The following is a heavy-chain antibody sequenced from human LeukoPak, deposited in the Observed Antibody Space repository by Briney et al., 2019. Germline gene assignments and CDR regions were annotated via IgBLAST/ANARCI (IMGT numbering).Heavy chain of an antibody. CDR2: IYYSGST. CDR1: GGSISSYY. J-gene: IGHJ5*02. Sequence: SETLSLTCTVSGGSISSYYWSWIRQPPGKGLEWIGYIYYSGSTNYNPPLKSRVTISVDTSKNQFSLKLSSVTAADTAVYYCAREAHYYDSSGYYLWFDPWGQGTLVTVSS. CDR3: AREAHYYDSSGYYLWFDP. D-gene: IGHD3-22*01. V-gene: IGHV4-59*12.